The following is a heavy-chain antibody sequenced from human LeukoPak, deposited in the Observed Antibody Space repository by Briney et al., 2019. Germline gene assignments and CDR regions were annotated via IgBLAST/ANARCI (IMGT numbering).Heavy chain of an antibody. CDR2: IYYSGST. CDR1: GGSISSSSYY. J-gene: IGHJ4*02. Sequence: SETLSLTCTVSGGSISSSSYYWGWIRQPPGKGLEWIGSIYYSGSTYYNPSLKSRVTISVDTSKNQFSLKLSSVTAADTAVYYCAREFYDSSGPCFDYWGQGTLVTVSS. D-gene: IGHD3-22*01. V-gene: IGHV4-39*02. CDR3: AREFYDSSGPCFDY.